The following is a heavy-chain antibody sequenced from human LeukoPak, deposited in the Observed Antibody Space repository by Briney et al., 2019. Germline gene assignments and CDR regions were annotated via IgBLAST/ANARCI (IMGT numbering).Heavy chain of an antibody. V-gene: IGHV3-48*02. CDR1: GFXFSSYG. Sequence: GGSLRLSCAASGFXFSSYGIHWVRQAPGKRLEWVAYITRSSSPIYYADSVKGRLTISTDNAKHSLYLQMNSLRDEDTAVYYCTRDPHALDYWGQGTLVTVSS. CDR2: ITRSSSPI. J-gene: IGHJ4*02. CDR3: TRDPHALDY.